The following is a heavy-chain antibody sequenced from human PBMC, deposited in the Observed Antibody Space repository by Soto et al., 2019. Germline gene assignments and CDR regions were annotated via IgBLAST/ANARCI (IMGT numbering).Heavy chain of an antibody. Sequence: GGSLRLSCAASGFTFDDYAMHWVRQAPGKGLEWVSGISWNSGSIGYADSVKGRFTISRDNAKNSLYLQMNSLRAEDTALYHCAKDSSGWYYVSPLVAFDIWGQGTMVTVSS. CDR2: ISWNSGSI. CDR1: GFTFDDYA. J-gene: IGHJ3*02. D-gene: IGHD6-19*01. CDR3: AKDSSGWYYVSPLVAFDI. V-gene: IGHV3-9*01.